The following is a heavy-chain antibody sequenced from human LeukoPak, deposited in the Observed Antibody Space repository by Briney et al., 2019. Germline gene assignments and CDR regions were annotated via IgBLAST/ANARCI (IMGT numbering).Heavy chain of an antibody. D-gene: IGHD5-18*01. J-gene: IGHJ3*02. CDR1: GGSFSGYY. Sequence: PSETLSLTCAVYGGSFSGYYWSWIRQPPGKGLEWIGEINHSGSTNYNPSLKSRVTLSLDTSKNQFSLKLSSVTAADTAVYYCARSGYSYGADAVDIWGQGTMVTVSS. CDR2: INHSGST. V-gene: IGHV4-34*01. CDR3: ARSGYSYGADAVDI.